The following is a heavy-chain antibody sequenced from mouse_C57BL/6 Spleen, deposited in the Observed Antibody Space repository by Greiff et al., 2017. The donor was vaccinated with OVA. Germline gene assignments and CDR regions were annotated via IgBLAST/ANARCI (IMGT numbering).Heavy chain of an antibody. CDR3: AKGGKYYGGAMDY. CDR2: ISSGSSTI. Sequence: EVKVVESGGGLVKPGGSLKLSCAASGFTFSDYGMHWVRQAPEKGLEWVAYISSGSSTIYYADTVKGRFTISRDNAKNTLFLQMTSLRSEDTAMYYCAKGGKYYGGAMDYWGQGTSVTVSS. V-gene: IGHV5-17*01. D-gene: IGHD1-1*01. J-gene: IGHJ4*01. CDR1: GFTFSDYG.